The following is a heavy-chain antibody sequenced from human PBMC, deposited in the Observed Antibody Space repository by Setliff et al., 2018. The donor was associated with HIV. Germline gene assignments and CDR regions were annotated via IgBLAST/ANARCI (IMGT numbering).Heavy chain of an antibody. V-gene: IGHV4-31*03. CDR1: GGSLSSGDHF. D-gene: IGHD3-22*01. Sequence: PSETLSLTCTISGGSLSSGDHFWSWIRQRPGKGLEWIGYISARGTTYYTASLRRRLTMSVDTSNNQFSLSLSPVTAADTAVYHCAQHVRSDHYSDSSGYRAEFFNHWGQGTLVTVSS. J-gene: IGHJ1*01. CDR2: ISARGTT. CDR3: AQHVRSDHYSDSSGYRAEFFNH.